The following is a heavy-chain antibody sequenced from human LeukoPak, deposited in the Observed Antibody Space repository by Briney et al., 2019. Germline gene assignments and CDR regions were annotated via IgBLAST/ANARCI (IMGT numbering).Heavy chain of an antibody. CDR1: GGTFSSYA. CDR2: IIPIFGTA. V-gene: IGHV1-69*13. D-gene: IGHD5-12*01. CDR3: ATARNLIVATTICPSYYYGMDV. J-gene: IGHJ6*02. Sequence: GASVKVSCKASGGTFSSYAISWVRQAPGQGLEWMGGIIPIFGTANYAQKFQGRVTITADESTSTAYMELSSLRSEDTAVYYCATARNLIVATTICPSYYYGMDVWGQGTTVTVSS.